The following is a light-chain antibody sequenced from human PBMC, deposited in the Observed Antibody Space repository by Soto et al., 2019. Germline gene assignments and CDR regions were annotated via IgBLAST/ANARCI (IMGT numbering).Light chain of an antibody. J-gene: IGKJ4*01. V-gene: IGKV1-5*01. Sequence: DIQMTQSPSTLSASVGDRVTITCGASQSISSWLAWYQQRPGRAPEVLIYDASSLESGVPSRFSGSGSGTEFTLTISSLQPDDFATYYCQQYNSYPVTFGGGTKVEIK. CDR3: QQYNSYPVT. CDR1: QSISSW. CDR2: DAS.